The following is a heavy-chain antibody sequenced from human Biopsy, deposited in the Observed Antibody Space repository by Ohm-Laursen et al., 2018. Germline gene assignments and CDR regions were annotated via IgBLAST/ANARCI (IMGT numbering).Heavy chain of an antibody. CDR2: IIPLFGTT. D-gene: IGHD3-22*01. Sequence: SVKVSCKTSAGPFSDYAISWLRQPPGQGLEWMGGIIPLFGTTNYAQKFQGRVTITADKSTGTAYMDLSSLRSEDTAVYYCARDTKWLASGPIDYWGQGALVTVSS. V-gene: IGHV1-69*06. CDR1: AGPFSDYA. CDR3: ARDTKWLASGPIDY. J-gene: IGHJ4*02.